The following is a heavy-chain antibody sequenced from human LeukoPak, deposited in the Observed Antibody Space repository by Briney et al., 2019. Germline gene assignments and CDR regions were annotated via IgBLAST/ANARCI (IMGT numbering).Heavy chain of an antibody. CDR3: RKPREGSRGPPPPSAP. V-gene: IGHV5-51*01. J-gene: IGHJ5*02. D-gene: IGHD1-14*01. CDR2: IYPGDSDT. Sequence: NRGESLKISCKGSGYSFTSYWIGWVRQMPGKGLEWMGIIYPGDSDTRYSPSFQGQVTISADKSISTAYLQWSSLKASDTAMYYLRKPREGSRGPPPPSAPGGKGTLVTVSS. CDR1: GYSFTSYW.